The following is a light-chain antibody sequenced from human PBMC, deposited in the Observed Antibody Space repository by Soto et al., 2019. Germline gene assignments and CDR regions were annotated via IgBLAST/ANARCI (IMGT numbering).Light chain of an antibody. CDR3: QQYDNLPPKVT. Sequence: DIQMTQSPSSLSASVGDRVTISCQASQDINKYLNWYQQKPGKAPKLLIYAASNLETGVPSRFSETGSGTYFTFTISSLQPEDIATYYCQQYDNLPPKVTFGGGTKVEIK. CDR2: AAS. V-gene: IGKV1-33*01. J-gene: IGKJ4*01. CDR1: QDINKY.